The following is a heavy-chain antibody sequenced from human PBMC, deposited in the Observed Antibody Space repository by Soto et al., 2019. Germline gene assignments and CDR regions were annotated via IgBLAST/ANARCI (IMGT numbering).Heavy chain of an antibody. Sequence: EVQLVESGGGLVQPGGSLRLSCAASGFTFSSYRMNWVRQAQGKGLEWISYINSGSSTIYYADAVKGRFTISRDNAQNSLYLQMNSLRDEDTAVYYCAREGACNWVHTRHWFDPWGQGTLVTVSS. CDR3: AREGACNWVHTRHWFDP. D-gene: IGHD7-27*01. CDR2: INSGSSTI. J-gene: IGHJ5*02. V-gene: IGHV3-48*02. CDR1: GFTFSSYR.